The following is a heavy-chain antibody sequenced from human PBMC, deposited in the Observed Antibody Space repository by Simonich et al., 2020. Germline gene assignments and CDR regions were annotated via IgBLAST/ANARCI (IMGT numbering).Heavy chain of an antibody. J-gene: IGHJ3*02. CDR2: INPNRGGT. D-gene: IGHD3-22*01. V-gene: IGHV1-2*02. CDR3: ARGRYYYDSSGYYYDAFDI. Sequence: QVQLVQSGAEVKKPGASVKVSCKASGYTFTGYYMHWVRQAPGKGIEWMDWINPNRGGTNYAQKFQGRVTMTRDPSISTAYMGRSRLRSDDTAVYYCARGRYYYDSSGYYYDAFDIWGQGTMVTVSS. CDR1: GYTFTGYY.